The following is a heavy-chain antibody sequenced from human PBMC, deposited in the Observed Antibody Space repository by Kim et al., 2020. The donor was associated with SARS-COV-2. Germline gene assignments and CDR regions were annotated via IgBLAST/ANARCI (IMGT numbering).Heavy chain of an antibody. CDR2: GNGVK. J-gene: IGHJ4*02. Sequence: GNGVKKYSQKFQGRVTLTPDTSARAVYMELSSLGSEDTAVYYCARSRSLDYWGQGTLVTVSS. V-gene: IGHV1-3*01. D-gene: IGHD1-26*01. CDR3: ARSRSLDY.